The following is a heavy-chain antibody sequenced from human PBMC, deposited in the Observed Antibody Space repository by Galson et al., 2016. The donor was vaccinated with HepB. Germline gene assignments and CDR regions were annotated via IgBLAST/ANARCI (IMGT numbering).Heavy chain of an antibody. D-gene: IGHD6-19*01. Sequence: TLSLTCAVSGGSISGGANSWSWIRQPPGKGLEWIGHIYHSGTTFYNPSLNSRGSISVDRSKNRVSLKLTSVTAADTAVYYCARTPVSGTFGAFDIWGQGKMVIVSS. CDR2: IYHSGTT. J-gene: IGHJ3*02. V-gene: IGHV4-30-2*01. CDR1: GGSISGGANS. CDR3: ARTPVSGTFGAFDI.